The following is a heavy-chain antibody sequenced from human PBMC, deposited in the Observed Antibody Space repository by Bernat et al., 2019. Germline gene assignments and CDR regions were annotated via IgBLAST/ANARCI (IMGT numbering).Heavy chain of an antibody. J-gene: IGHJ5*02. CDR3: ARSDDCSSTSCLTYNWFDP. V-gene: IGHV5-51*01. Sequence: EVQLVQSGAEVKKPGESLKISCKGSGYSFTSYWIGWVRQMPGKGLEWMGIIYPGDSDTRYSPSFQGQVTISADKSISTAYLQWSSLKASDTAMYYCARSDDCSSTSCLTYNWFDPWGQGTLVTVSS. CDR2: IYPGDSDT. CDR1: GYSFTSYW. D-gene: IGHD2-2*01.